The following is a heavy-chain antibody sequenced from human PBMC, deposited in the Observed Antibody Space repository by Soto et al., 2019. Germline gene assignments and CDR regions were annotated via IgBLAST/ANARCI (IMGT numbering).Heavy chain of an antibody. CDR1: GFTFDDYT. V-gene: IGHV3-43*01. Sequence: PGGSLRLSCAASGFTFDDYTMHWVRQAPGKGLEWVSLISWDGGSTYYADSVKGRFTISRDNSKNSLYLQMNSLRTEDTALYYCAKDMGIVTTDYYYYYGMDVWGQGTTVTVSS. J-gene: IGHJ6*02. CDR3: AKDMGIVTTDYYYYYGMDV. D-gene: IGHD4-4*01. CDR2: ISWDGGST.